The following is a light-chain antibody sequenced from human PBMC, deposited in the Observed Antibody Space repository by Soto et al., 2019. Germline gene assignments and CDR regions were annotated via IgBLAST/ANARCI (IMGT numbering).Light chain of an antibody. CDR1: QGISSY. J-gene: IGKJ4*01. CDR2: AAS. CDR3: LQHEDYPLT. Sequence: DIQMTQSPSAMSASVGDRVTITCRASQGISSYLAWYQQKPGKAPKLLIYAASTLQSGVPSRFSGSGSGTEFTLTISSLQPEDFATYYCLQHEDYPLTFGGGTKVDIK. V-gene: IGKV1-17*03.